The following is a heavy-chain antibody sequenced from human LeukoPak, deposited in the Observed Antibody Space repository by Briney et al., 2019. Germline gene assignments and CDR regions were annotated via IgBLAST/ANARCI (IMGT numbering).Heavy chain of an antibody. CDR3: ARGPALAAVVPAAIDY. CDR1: GGSFSGYY. V-gene: IGHV4-34*01. Sequence: SETLSLTCAVYGGSFSGYYWSWIRQPPGKGLEWIGEINHSGSTNYNPSLKSRVTISVDTSKNQFSLKLSSVTAADTAVYYCARGPALAAVVPAAIDYWGQGTLVTVSS. D-gene: IGHD2-2*01. CDR2: INHSGST. J-gene: IGHJ4*02.